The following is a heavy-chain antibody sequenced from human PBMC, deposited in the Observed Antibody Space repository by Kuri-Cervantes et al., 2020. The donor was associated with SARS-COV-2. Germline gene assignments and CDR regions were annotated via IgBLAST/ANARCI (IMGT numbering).Heavy chain of an antibody. J-gene: IGHJ5*02. Sequence: SETLSLTCTLSGGSISGYYWSWIRQSAGKGLEFIGRVYSSGGTKYNPSLKSRVTMSVDTAKNQISLTLRSVTAADTAVYFCAQDAGGGYNWFDPWGPGTLVTVSS. CDR3: AQDAGGGYNWFDP. D-gene: IGHD6-13*01. CDR2: VYSSGGT. CDR1: GGSISGYY. V-gene: IGHV4-4*07.